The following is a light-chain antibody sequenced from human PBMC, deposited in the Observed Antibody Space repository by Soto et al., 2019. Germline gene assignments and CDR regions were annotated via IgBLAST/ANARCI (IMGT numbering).Light chain of an antibody. Sequence: QSVLTQPPSASGTPGQRVTISCSGSSSNIGSNSVTWYQQLPGTAPKLLIYFTNQRPSGVPDRFSGSKSGTSASLAISGLQSEVEADYYCAAWDDSLNGWVFGGGTKLTVL. CDR1: SSNIGSNS. J-gene: IGLJ3*02. CDR3: AAWDDSLNGWV. V-gene: IGLV1-44*01. CDR2: FTN.